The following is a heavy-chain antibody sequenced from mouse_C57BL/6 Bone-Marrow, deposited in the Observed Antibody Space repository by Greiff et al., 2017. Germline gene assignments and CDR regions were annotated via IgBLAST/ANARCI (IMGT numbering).Heavy chain of an antibody. CDR2: INPYNGGT. J-gene: IGHJ4*01. D-gene: IGHD2-14*01. Sequence: EVQLVASGPVLVKPGASVKMSCKASGYTFTDYYMNWVKQSHGKSLEWIGVINPYNGGTSYNQKFKGKATLTVDKSSSTAYMELNSLTSEDAAVYYCARKVYYYAMDYWGQGTSVTVSS. CDR1: GYTFTDYY. V-gene: IGHV1-19*01. CDR3: ARKVYYYAMDY.